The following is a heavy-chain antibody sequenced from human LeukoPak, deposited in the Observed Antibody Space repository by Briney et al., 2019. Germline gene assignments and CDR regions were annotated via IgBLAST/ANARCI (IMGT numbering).Heavy chain of an antibody. CDR1: GFTFSSYS. Sequence: GGSLRLSCAASGFTFSSYSMNWVRQAPGKGLERVSYISSASNTIYYADSVKGRFTISRDNAKNSLYLQMNSLRAEDTAMYYCARDGWFGDYNWFDPWGQGTLVTVSS. V-gene: IGHV3-48*01. CDR2: ISSASNTI. J-gene: IGHJ5*02. CDR3: ARDGWFGDYNWFDP. D-gene: IGHD3-10*01.